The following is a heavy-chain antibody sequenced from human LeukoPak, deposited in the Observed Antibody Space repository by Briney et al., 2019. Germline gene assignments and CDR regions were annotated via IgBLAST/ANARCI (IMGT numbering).Heavy chain of an antibody. CDR1: GYTFTSYD. CDR3: ARGIAAAATSWYYYYYMDV. V-gene: IGHV1-8*01. J-gene: IGHJ6*03. CDR2: MNPNSGNT. D-gene: IGHD6-13*01. Sequence: ASVKVSCKASGYTFTSYDINWVRQATGQGLEWMGWMNPNSGNTGYAQKFQGRVTMTRNTSISTAYMELSSLRSGDTAVYYCARGIAAAATSWYYYYYMDVWGKGTTVTVSS.